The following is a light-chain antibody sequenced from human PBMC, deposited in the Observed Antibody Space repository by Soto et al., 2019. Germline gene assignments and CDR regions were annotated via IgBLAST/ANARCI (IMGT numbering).Light chain of an antibody. CDR2: SNN. CDR3: AAWDDSLSGPV. CDR1: SSNIGSNY. J-gene: IGLJ2*01. Sequence: QSVLTQPPSASGTPGQRVTISCSGSSSNIGSNYVYWYQQLPGTAPKLLIYSNNQRPSGVPDRFSGSKSDTSASLAISGLRSEDEAEYYCAAWDDSLSGPVFGGGTKVTVL. V-gene: IGLV1-47*02.